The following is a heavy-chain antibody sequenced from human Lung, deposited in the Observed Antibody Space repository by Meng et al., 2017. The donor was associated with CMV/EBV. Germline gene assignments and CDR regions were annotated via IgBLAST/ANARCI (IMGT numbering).Heavy chain of an antibody. Sequence: GGSLRLXCEGSGFSFSDYYMIWIRQAPGKGLEWLAYISSSGNSIYYTDSVEGRFTISRDNARNSLYLQMNSLRVDDTAVYYCARDRGGNYYFDYWGQGTRVTVAS. D-gene: IGHD4-23*01. CDR3: ARDRGGNYYFDY. CDR1: GFSFSDYY. J-gene: IGHJ4*02. CDR2: ISSSGNSI. V-gene: IGHV3-11*01.